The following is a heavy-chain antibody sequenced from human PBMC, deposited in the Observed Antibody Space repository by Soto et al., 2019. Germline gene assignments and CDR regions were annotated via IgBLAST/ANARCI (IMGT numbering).Heavy chain of an antibody. CDR1: GFTFSSHA. V-gene: IGHV3-23*01. D-gene: IGHD6-6*01. CDR2: ISASGAYT. CDR3: AKEVIAARPYYFDY. J-gene: IGHJ4*02. Sequence: GSLRLSCAASGFTFSSHAVSWARQTPGKGLEWVSTISASGAYTYYADSVKGRFTISRDNSKNTLYLQMRSLRAGDTATYYCAKEVIAARPYYFDYWGQGTLVTVSS.